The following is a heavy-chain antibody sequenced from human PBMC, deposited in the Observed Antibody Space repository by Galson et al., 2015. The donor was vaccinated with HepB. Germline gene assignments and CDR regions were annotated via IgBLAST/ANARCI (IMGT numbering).Heavy chain of an antibody. Sequence: SLRLSCAASGFTVSSNYMSWVRQAPGKGLEWVSVIYSGGSTYYADSVKGRFTISRDNSKNTLYLQMNSLRAEDTAVYYCARVHTIFGGGDAFDIWGQGTMVTVSS. CDR3: ARVHTIFGGGDAFDI. CDR2: IYSGGST. CDR1: GFTVSSNY. D-gene: IGHD3-3*01. J-gene: IGHJ3*02. V-gene: IGHV3-53*01.